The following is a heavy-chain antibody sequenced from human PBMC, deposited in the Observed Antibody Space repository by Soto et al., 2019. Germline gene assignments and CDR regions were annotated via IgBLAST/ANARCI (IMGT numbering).Heavy chain of an antibody. D-gene: IGHD6-19*01. V-gene: IGHV4-39*07. CDR3: ARDLGAVAGIGNWFDP. J-gene: IGHJ5*02. CDR2: IYYSGST. CDR1: GGSISSSSYY. Sequence: TSETLSLTCTVSGGSISSSSYYWGWIRQPPGKGLEWIGSIYYSGSTNYNPSLKSRVTISVDTSKNQFSLKLSSVTAADTAVYYCARDLGAVAGIGNWFDPWGQGTLVTVSS.